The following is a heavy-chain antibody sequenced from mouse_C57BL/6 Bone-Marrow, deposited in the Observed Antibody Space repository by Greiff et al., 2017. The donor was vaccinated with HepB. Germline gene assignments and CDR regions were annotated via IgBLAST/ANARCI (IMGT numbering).Heavy chain of an antibody. CDR3: ASLYYSNYLYY. D-gene: IGHD2-5*01. V-gene: IGHV5-6*01. J-gene: IGHJ2*01. CDR1: GFTFSSYG. Sequence: EVQRVESGGDLVKPGGSLKLSCAASGFTFSSYGMSWVRQTPDKRLEWVATISSGGSYTYYPDSVKGRFTISRDNAKNTLYLQMSSLKSEYTAMYYCASLYYSNYLYYWGQGTTLTVSS. CDR2: ISSGGSYT.